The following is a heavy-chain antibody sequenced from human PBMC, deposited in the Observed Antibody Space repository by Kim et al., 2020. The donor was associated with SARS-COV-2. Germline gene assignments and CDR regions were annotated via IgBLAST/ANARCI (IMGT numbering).Heavy chain of an antibody. Sequence: GGSLRLSCAASGFTFSSYGMHWVRQAPGKGLEWVAVIWYDGSNKYYADSVKGRFTISRDNSKNTLYLQMNSVRAEDTAVYYCARVQYYYDSSGYGTDGFVIWGQGTMVTVSS. CDR1: GFTFSSYG. V-gene: IGHV3-33*01. J-gene: IGHJ3*02. D-gene: IGHD3-22*01. CDR2: IWYDGSNK. CDR3: ARVQYYYDSSGYGTDGFVI.